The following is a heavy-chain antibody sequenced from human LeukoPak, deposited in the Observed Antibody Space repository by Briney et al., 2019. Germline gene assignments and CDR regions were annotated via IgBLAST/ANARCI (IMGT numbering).Heavy chain of an antibody. V-gene: IGHV1-69*13. CDR1: GGTFSSYA. CDR3: ATTPNTYYYDSSGYPDY. Sequence: GASVKVSCKASGGTFSSYAISWVRQAPGQGLEWMGGIIPIFGTANYAQKFQGRVTITADESTSTAYMELSSLRSEDTAVYYCATTPNTYYYDSSGYPDYWGQGTLVTVSS. D-gene: IGHD3-22*01. J-gene: IGHJ4*02. CDR2: IIPIFGTA.